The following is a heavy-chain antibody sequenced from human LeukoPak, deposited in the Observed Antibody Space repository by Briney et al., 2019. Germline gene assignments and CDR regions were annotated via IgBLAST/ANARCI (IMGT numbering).Heavy chain of an antibody. D-gene: IGHD3-22*01. CDR1: GYTFTSYA. J-gene: IGHJ6*02. CDR2: INTNTGNP. V-gene: IGHV7-4-1*01. Sequence: ASVKVSCKASGYTFTSYAMNWVRQAPGQGLEWMGWINTNTGNPTYAQGFTGRFVFSLDTSVSTAYLQICSLKAEDTAVYYCARDWQYYYDSSGYHYRYYGMDVWGQGTTVTVSS. CDR3: ARDWQYYYDSSGYHYRYYGMDV.